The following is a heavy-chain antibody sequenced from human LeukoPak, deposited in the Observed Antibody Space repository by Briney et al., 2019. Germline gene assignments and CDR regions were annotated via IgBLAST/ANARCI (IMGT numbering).Heavy chain of an antibody. Sequence: PGGSLRLSCAASGFTFSDYYMSWIRQAPGKGLEWVSYISRSSGHTNYADSVKGRFTISRDNAKNSLYLQMNSLRAEDTAVYYCARDRRDTGGIDYWGQGTLVTVSS. CDR1: GFTFSDYY. CDR3: ARDRRDTGGIDY. V-gene: IGHV3-11*05. D-gene: IGHD1-14*01. CDR2: ISRSSGHT. J-gene: IGHJ4*02.